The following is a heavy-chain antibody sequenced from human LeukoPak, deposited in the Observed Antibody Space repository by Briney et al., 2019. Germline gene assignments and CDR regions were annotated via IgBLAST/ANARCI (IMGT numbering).Heavy chain of an antibody. CDR1: GASISSSGHY. J-gene: IGHJ3*02. Sequence: PSETLSLTCTVSGASISSSGHYWVWIRQSPGKGLEWIASIYYSGRTFYNPSPRSLVTISDDTSKNQFSLKLKSVTAADTAVYYCAKSVDTALVTTSFDIWGQGTRVTVSS. V-gene: IGHV4-39*01. CDR2: IYYSGRT. CDR3: AKSVDTALVTTSFDI. D-gene: IGHD5-18*01.